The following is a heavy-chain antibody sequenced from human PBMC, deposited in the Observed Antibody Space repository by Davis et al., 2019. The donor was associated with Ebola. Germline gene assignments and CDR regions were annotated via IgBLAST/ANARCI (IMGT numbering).Heavy chain of an antibody. J-gene: IGHJ6*02. CDR1: GGSISDYY. D-gene: IGHD5-12*01. CDR2: IYYSGST. V-gene: IGHV4-59*01. CDR3: ARGPMSGYDPLGYYYGMDV. Sequence: MPSETLSLTCTVSGGSISDYYWSWTRQPPGKGLEWIGYIYYSGSTNYNPSLKSRITISVDTSKNQFSLKLSSVTAADTAVYYCARGPMSGYDPLGYYYGMDVWGQGTTVTVSS.